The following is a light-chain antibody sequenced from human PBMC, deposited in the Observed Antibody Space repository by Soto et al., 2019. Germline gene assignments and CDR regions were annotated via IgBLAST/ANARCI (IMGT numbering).Light chain of an antibody. CDR1: QTISSW. CDR2: KAS. CDR3: QHYNSYSEA. J-gene: IGKJ1*01. V-gene: IGKV1-5*03. Sequence: IPVSQAPSTLSESLRDRLIITCLASQTISSWLAWYQQKPGKAPKLLIYKASTLKSGVPSRFSGSGSGTEFTLTISSLQPDDFATYYCQHYNSYSEAFGQGSNVDIK.